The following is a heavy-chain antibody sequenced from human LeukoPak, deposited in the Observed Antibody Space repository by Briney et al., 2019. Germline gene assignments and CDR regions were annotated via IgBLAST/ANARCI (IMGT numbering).Heavy chain of an antibody. Sequence: SETLSLTCTVSGGSISNYYWSWIRQPPGQGLEWIGSFYYSGSTNYNPSLKSRVTISVDVSKNQFSLKLSSVTAADTAVYYCARHNGAAAIVVFDYWGQGTLVTVSS. CDR1: GGSISNYY. CDR2: FYYSGST. CDR3: ARHNGAAAIVVFDY. V-gene: IGHV4-59*08. D-gene: IGHD2-15*01. J-gene: IGHJ4*02.